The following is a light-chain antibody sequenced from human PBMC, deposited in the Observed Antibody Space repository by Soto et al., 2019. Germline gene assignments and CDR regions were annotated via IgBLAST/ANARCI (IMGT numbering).Light chain of an antibody. CDR2: KVS. J-gene: IGKJ5*01. Sequence: DVVMTQTPLSSPVTLGQPASISCRSSQSLVHSDGIAYFSWFQQRPGRSPRRLIYKVSNRDSGVPARFSGSGSGTDFALKISRVEAEDVGVYYCMQGTHWPITFGQGTRPEIK. CDR3: MQGTHWPIT. CDR1: QSLVHSDGIAY. V-gene: IGKV2-30*02.